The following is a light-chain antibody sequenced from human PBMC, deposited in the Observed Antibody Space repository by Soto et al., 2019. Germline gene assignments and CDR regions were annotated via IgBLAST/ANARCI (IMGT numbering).Light chain of an antibody. CDR2: GNS. Sequence: QSVLTQPPSVSGAPGQRVTISCTGSSSNIGAGYNVHWYQQPPGTAPKLLIYGNSNRPSGVPDRFSDSKSGTSASLAITGLQAEDEADYYCQSYDSSLSGWVFGGGTQLTVL. V-gene: IGLV1-40*01. J-gene: IGLJ3*02. CDR3: QSYDSSLSGWV. CDR1: SSNIGAGYN.